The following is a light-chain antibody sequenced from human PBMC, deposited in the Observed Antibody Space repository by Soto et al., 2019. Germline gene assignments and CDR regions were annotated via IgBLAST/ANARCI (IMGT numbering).Light chain of an antibody. CDR1: ERASRQY. CDR2: GAS. CDR3: QKYGDSSIT. Sequence: PGERCTLSGRASERASRQYLSWYQHRADQPPRILIYGASRRVTDIPERFSGSGSGIDCALPLSKLQPEDFEVYYGQKYGDSSITFGQGTRLEIK. J-gene: IGKJ5*01. V-gene: IGKV3-20*01.